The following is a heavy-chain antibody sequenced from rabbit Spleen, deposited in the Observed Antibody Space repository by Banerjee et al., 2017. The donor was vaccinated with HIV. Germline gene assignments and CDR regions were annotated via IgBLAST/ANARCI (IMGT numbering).Heavy chain of an antibody. Sequence: QSLEESGGDLVKPGASLTLTCTASGFSLTSSDYMCWVRQAPGMGLEWIACIDIGSSGFTYFATWAKGRFTISKTSSTTVTLQMTRLTAADTATYFCARDTSTSFSSYGMDLWGQGTLVTVS. D-gene: IGHD1-1*01. CDR2: IDIGSSGFT. CDR3: ARDTSTSFSSYGMDL. J-gene: IGHJ6*01. V-gene: IGHV1S40*01. CDR1: GFSLTSSDY.